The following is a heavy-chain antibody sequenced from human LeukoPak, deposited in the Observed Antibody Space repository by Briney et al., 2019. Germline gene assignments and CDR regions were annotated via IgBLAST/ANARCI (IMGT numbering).Heavy chain of an antibody. CDR2: ISSSSTYI. CDR3: ARDLPYFYGSGSYSPMDV. J-gene: IGHJ6*03. CDR1: GFTFSRSS. D-gene: IGHD3-10*01. V-gene: IGHV3-21*01. Sequence: GGSLRLSCAASGFTFSRSSMSWVRQAPGKGLVWVSSISSSSTYIYYADSVKGRFAISRDNAKNSLYLQMNSLRAEDTAVYYCARDLPYFYGSGSYSPMDVWGKGTTVTVSS.